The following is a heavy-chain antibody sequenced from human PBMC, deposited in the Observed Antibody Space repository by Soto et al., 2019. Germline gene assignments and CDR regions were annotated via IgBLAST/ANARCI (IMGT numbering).Heavy chain of an antibody. CDR1: GYTFTIYG. Sequence: ASVXVSFKASGYTFTIYGISLVRQAPGQGLDWMGWISAYNGNTNYAQKLQGRVTMTTDTSTSTAYMELRSLRSDDTAVYYCARFRAYSSGWFNNKHEYLQKWGQGTLVNVYS. J-gene: IGHJ1*01. V-gene: IGHV1-18*01. D-gene: IGHD6-19*01. CDR3: ARFRAYSSGWFNNKHEYLQK. CDR2: ISAYNGNT.